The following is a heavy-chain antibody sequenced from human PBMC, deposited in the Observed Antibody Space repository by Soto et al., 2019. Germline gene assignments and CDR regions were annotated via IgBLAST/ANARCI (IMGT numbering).Heavy chain of an antibody. CDR2: IYPADSDT. V-gene: IGHV5-51*01. Sequence: GESLKISCKGSGYSFTSHWIGWVRQMPGKGLEWMGIIYPADSDTRYSPSFQGQVTISADKSISTAYLQWSSLKASDTAMYYCATGGVVVTANYYSYGMDVWGQGTTVTVSS. CDR3: ATGGVVVTANYYSYGMDV. J-gene: IGHJ6*02. CDR1: GYSFTSHW. D-gene: IGHD2-21*02.